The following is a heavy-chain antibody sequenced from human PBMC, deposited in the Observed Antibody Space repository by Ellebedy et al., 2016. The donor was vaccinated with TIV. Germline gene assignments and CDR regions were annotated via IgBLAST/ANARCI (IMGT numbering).Heavy chain of an antibody. Sequence: LSLTCAASGFSFRSYWMSWVRQAPGKGLEWVSVISGSSGSTYYADSVKGRFTISRDNSKNTLYLQMNSLRAEDTAVYYCAKDGSLRYFDWFGDYWGQGTLVTVSS. CDR1: GFSFRSYW. J-gene: IGHJ4*02. D-gene: IGHD3-9*01. V-gene: IGHV3-23*01. CDR2: ISGSSGST. CDR3: AKDGSLRYFDWFGDY.